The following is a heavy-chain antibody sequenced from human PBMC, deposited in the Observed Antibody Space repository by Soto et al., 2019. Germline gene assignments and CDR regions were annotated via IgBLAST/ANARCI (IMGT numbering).Heavy chain of an antibody. Sequence: QVQLVQSGAEVKKPGASVKVSCKASGYTFTSYGISWVRQAPGQGLEWMGWISAYNGNTNYAQKLQGRVTMTTDTSTSTAYMELRSLRSDDTAVYYCAVLHIVEVPAAISDDYYYGMDVWGQGTTVTVSS. V-gene: IGHV1-18*01. CDR1: GYTFTSYG. CDR2: ISAYNGNT. J-gene: IGHJ6*02. D-gene: IGHD2-2*01. CDR3: AVLHIVEVPAAISDDYYYGMDV.